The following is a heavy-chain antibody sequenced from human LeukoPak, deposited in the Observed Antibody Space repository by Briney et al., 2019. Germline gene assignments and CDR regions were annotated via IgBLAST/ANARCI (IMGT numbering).Heavy chain of an antibody. J-gene: IGHJ3*02. CDR2: IYHSGST. CDR3: ARDKGVDYYDSSGYYYRNAFDI. Sequence: SETLSLTCTVSGYSISSGYYWGWIRQPPGKGLEWIGSIYHSGSTYYNPSLKSRVTISVDTSKNQFSLKLSSVTVADTAVYYCARDKGVDYYDSSGYYYRNAFDIWGQGTMVTVSS. D-gene: IGHD3-22*01. CDR1: GYSISSGYY. V-gene: IGHV4-38-2*02.